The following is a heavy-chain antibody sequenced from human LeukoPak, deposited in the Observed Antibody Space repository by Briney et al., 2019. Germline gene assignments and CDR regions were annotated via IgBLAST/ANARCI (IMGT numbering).Heavy chain of an antibody. CDR1: GYTFTGYY. CDR3: ARASSPYSSSWYYFDY. D-gene: IGHD6-13*01. CDR2: INPNSGGT. J-gene: IGHJ4*02. Sequence: ASVKVSCKASGYTFTGYYMHWVRQAPGQGLEWMGWINPNSGGTNYAQKFQGRVTMTRDTSISIAYMELSRLRSDDTAVYYCARASSPYSSSWYYFDYWGQGTLVTVSS. V-gene: IGHV1-2*02.